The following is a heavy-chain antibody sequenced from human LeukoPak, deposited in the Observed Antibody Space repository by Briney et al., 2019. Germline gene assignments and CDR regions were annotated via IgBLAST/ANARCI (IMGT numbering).Heavy chain of an antibody. V-gene: IGHV1-8*03. J-gene: IGHJ6*02. CDR3: ARVQFYYGMDV. CDR1: GYTFTNYD. CDR2: MNPNSGNT. Sequence: ASVKVSCKTSGYTFTNYDINWVRQATGQGLEWMGWMNPNSGNTGYAQKFQGRVTITRDTSISTAYMELSSLRSEDTAVYYCARVQFYYGMDVWGQGTTVTVSS.